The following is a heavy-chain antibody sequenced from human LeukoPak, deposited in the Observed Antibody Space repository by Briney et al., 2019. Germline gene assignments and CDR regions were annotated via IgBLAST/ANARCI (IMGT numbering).Heavy chain of an antibody. D-gene: IGHD5-18*01. CDR2: ISWNSGSI. V-gene: IGHV3-9*01. CDR3: AKVSDSYGYWYFDL. Sequence: GGSLRLSCAASGFTFDDYAMHWVRQAPGKGLEWVSGISWNSGSIGYADSAKGRFTISRDNAKNSLYLQMNSLRAEDTALYYCAKVSDSYGYWYFDLWGRGTLVTVSS. J-gene: IGHJ2*01. CDR1: GFTFDDYA.